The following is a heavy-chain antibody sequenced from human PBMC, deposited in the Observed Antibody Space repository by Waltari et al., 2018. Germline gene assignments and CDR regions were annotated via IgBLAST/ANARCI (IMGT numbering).Heavy chain of an antibody. CDR2: MNPNSGNT. V-gene: IGHV1-8*01. Sequence: QVQLVQSGAEVKKPGASVKVSCKASGYTFTSYDINWVRQATGQGLEWMGWMNPNSGNTGYAQKFQVRVTMTRNTSISTAYMELSSLRSEDTAVYYCAAKYYYDSSGYYWIDYWGQGTLVTVSS. CDR1: GYTFTSYD. J-gene: IGHJ4*02. CDR3: AAKYYYDSSGYYWIDY. D-gene: IGHD3-22*01.